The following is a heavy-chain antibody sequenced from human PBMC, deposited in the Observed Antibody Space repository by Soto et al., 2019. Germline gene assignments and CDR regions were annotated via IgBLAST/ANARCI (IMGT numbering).Heavy chain of an antibody. V-gene: IGHV3-23*01. D-gene: IGHD2-15*01. CDR1: GFTFSSYA. Sequence: GGSLRLSCAASGFTFSSYAMTWVRQAPGKGLAWVSSISFSAGGTYYADSVKGRLTISRDNSKNTLFLQMNSLRVEDTAVYYCVKDDRILGRRYFDLWGRGTLVTVSS. CDR3: VKDDRILGRRYFDL. J-gene: IGHJ2*01. CDR2: ISFSAGGT.